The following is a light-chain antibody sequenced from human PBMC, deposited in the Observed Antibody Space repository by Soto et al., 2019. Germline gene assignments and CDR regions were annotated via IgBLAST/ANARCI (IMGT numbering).Light chain of an antibody. J-gene: IGLJ1*01. CDR3: AAWDDSLNGYV. Sequence: SVLPQPPSASGTHGQRVTISSSESSSNIGSNAVNWYQQLPGTAPKLLIYSNNQRPSGVPDRFSGSKSGTSASLAISGLQSEDEADYYCAAWDDSLNGYVFGIGTKVTVL. CDR1: SSNIGSNA. V-gene: IGLV1-44*01. CDR2: SNN.